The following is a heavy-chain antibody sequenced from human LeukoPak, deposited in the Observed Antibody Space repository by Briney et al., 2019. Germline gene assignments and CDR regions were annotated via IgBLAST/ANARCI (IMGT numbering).Heavy chain of an antibody. J-gene: IGHJ4*02. D-gene: IGHD3-3*01. V-gene: IGHV4-39*01. Sequence: SETLSLTCTASGGSISSSSYYWGWIRQPPGKGLEWIGSIYYSGSTYYNPSLRSRVTISVDTSKNQFSLNLSSVTAADTAVYYCARRASYGYYRRYFDYWGQGTLVTVSS. CDR1: GGSISSSSYY. CDR3: ARRASYGYYRRYFDY. CDR2: IYYSGST.